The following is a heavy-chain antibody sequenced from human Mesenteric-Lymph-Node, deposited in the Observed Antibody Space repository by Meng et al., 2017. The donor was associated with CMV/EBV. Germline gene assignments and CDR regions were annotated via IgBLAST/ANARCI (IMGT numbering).Heavy chain of an antibody. V-gene: IGHV3-30*03. Sequence: GESLKISCAASGFTFSDYYMNWVRQAPGKGLEWITGISFDGENIYYADSVKGRFTVSRDDSKNTLSLQMRGLRLEDTAVYYCARDLGSLAPGWVIKDWGQGTLVTVSS. D-gene: IGHD3-22*01. CDR2: ISFDGENI. CDR3: ARDLGSLAPGWVIKD. CDR1: GFTFSDYY. J-gene: IGHJ4*02.